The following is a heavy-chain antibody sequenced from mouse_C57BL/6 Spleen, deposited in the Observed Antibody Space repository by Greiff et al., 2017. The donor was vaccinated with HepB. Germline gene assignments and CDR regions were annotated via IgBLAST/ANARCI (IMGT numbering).Heavy chain of an antibody. J-gene: IGHJ1*03. CDR2: IDPETGGT. Sequence: VQLQESGAELVRPGASVTLSCKASGYTFTDYEMHWVKQTPVHGLEWIGAIDPETGGTAYNQKFKGKAILTADKSSSTAYMELRSLTSEDSAVYYSTRGGLYWYFDVWGTGTTVTVSS. CDR1: GYTFTDYE. V-gene: IGHV1-15*01. CDR3: TRGGLYWYFDV.